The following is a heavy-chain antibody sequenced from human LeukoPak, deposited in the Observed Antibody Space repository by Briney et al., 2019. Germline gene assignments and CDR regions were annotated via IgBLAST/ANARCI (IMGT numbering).Heavy chain of an antibody. Sequence: PGGSLRLSCAASGFTFSSYSMNWVRQAPGKGLEWVSSISSSSSYIYYADSVKGRFTISRDNAKNSLYLQMNSLRAEDTAVYYCARAGYSYAKSDYWGQGTLVTVSS. CDR1: GFTFSSYS. CDR3: ARAGYSYAKSDY. V-gene: IGHV3-21*01. J-gene: IGHJ4*02. D-gene: IGHD5-18*01. CDR2: ISSSSSYI.